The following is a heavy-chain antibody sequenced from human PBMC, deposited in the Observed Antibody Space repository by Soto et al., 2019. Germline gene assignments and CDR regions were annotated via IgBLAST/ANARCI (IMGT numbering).Heavy chain of an antibody. Sequence: GGSLRLSCAASGFTFSSYAMHWVRQAPGKGLEWVAVISYDGSNKYYADSVKGRFTISRDNSKNTLYLQMNSLRAEDTAVYYCARDRQDSSGYYFPELNYGMDVWGQGTKVTVSS. CDR3: ARDRQDSSGYYFPELNYGMDV. J-gene: IGHJ6*02. D-gene: IGHD3-22*01. CDR1: GFTFSSYA. V-gene: IGHV3-30-3*01. CDR2: ISYDGSNK.